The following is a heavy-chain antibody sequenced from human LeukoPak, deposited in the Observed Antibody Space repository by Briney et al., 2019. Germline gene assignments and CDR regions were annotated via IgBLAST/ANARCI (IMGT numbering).Heavy chain of an antibody. CDR2: ISYDGSNK. CDR3: ARGGRANYYYYYMDV. CDR1: GFTFSSYA. D-gene: IGHD3-16*01. Sequence: GGSLRLSCAASGFTFSSYAMHWVRQAPGKGLEWVAVISYDGSNKYYADSVKGRFTISRDNSKNTLYLQMNSLRAEDTAVYYCARGGRANYYYYYMDVWGKGTTVTVSS. J-gene: IGHJ6*03. V-gene: IGHV3-30-3*01.